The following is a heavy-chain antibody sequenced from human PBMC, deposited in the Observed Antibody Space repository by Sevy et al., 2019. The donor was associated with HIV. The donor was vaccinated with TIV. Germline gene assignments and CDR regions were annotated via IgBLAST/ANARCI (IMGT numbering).Heavy chain of an antibody. CDR1: GFTFSSYS. D-gene: IGHD3-3*01. J-gene: IGHJ6*02. CDR2: ISSSSSTI. Sequence: GGSLRLSCAASGFTFSSYSMNWVRQAPGKGLEWVSYISSSSSTIYYADSVKGRFTISRDNAKNSLYLQMNSLRAEDTAVYYCARDREYYDFWSGFHYYYYHGMDVWGQGTTVTVSS. V-gene: IGHV3-48*01. CDR3: ARDREYYDFWSGFHYYYYHGMDV.